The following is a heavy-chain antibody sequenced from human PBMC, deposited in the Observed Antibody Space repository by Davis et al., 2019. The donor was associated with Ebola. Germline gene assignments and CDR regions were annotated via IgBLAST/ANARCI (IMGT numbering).Heavy chain of an antibody. CDR1: GCPLSNYY. CDR3: ARARSQRWDLPNPDS. V-gene: IGHV4-59*01. Sequence: PSETLSLTCNVSGCPLSNYYWTWIRQSPGRELTWLRWLYYSGGTSYNPSFRNRVTISADTSRSQISLQLTSVTVSDTGIYYCARARSQRWDLPNPDSWGRGTLVTVSS. CDR2: LYYSGGT. D-gene: IGHD1-26*01. J-gene: IGHJ4*02.